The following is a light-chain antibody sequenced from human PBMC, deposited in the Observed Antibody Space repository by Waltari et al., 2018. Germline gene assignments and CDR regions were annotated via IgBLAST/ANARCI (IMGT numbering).Light chain of an antibody. CDR2: DVF. CDR1: SSAIGSNEY. J-gene: IGLJ3*02. V-gene: IGLV2-14*03. CDR3: CAYTIRSTLV. Sequence: SALTQPASVSGSPGQSITISCAGTSSAIGSNEYVSWYQQHQDKAPKLIIHDVFNRPSGISNRFSGSKSANTASLTITGLQAEDEADYYCCAYTIRSTLVFGGGTRVTVL.